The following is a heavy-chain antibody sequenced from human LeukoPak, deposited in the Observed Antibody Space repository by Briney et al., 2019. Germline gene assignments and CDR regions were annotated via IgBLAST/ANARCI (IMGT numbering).Heavy chain of an antibody. CDR3: AREWTTWGAFDI. CDR1: GGSISSRTYY. J-gene: IGHJ3*02. V-gene: IGHV4-39*07. Sequence: SETLSLTCTVSGGSISSRTYYWGWIRQPPGKGREWIGSIYYTGSTFYNPSLKSRVTISVDTSKNQFSMKLSSVTAADAAVYFCAREWTTWGAFDIWGQGTMVTVSS. CDR2: IYYTGST. D-gene: IGHD2/OR15-2a*01.